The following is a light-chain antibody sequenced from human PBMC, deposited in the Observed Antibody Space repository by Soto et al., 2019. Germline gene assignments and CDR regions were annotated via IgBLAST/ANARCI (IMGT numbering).Light chain of an antibody. J-gene: IGKJ1*01. V-gene: IGKV1-6*01. CDR3: LQDYSYPRT. CDR1: QGIRND. CDR2: AAS. Sequence: AIQMTQSPSSLSASVGDRVTITCRASQGIRNDVGWYQQKPGKAPELLIYAASSIQTGVPSRFSGSGSGTDFTLTISSLQPEDFATYYCLQDYSYPRTFGQGTKVDIK.